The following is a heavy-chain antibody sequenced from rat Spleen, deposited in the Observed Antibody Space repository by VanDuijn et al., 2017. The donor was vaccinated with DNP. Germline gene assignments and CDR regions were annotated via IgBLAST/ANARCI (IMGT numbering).Heavy chain of an antibody. CDR1: GFSLTSYN. V-gene: IGHV2-41*01. Sequence: QVQLKESGPGLVQPSQTLSLTCTVAGFSLTSYNVHWVRQPPGKGLEWMGVIWNTGGTRYNSALKSRLSISKDTSKSQVFLKMNSLQTEDTATYYFAREGFDAMDAWGQGTSVTVSS. CDR2: IWNTGGT. CDR3: AREGFDAMDA. J-gene: IGHJ4*01. D-gene: IGHD1-6*01.